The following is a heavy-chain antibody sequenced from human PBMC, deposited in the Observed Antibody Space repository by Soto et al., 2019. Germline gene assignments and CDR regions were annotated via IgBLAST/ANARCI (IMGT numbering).Heavy chain of an antibody. J-gene: IGHJ4*02. D-gene: IGHD1-7*01. V-gene: IGHV4-30-4*01. CDR2: IYYSGST. CDR1: GGSISSGDYY. Sequence: SETLSLTCTVSGGSISSGDYYWSWIRQPPGKGLEWIGYIYYSGSTYYNPSLKSRVTISVDTSKNQFSLKLSSVTAADTAVYYCARGVDGITGTTLYYFDYWGQGTLVTVSS. CDR3: ARGVDGITGTTLYYFDY.